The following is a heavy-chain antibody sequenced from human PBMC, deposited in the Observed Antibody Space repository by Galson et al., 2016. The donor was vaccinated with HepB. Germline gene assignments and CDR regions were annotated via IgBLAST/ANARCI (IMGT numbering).Heavy chain of an antibody. V-gene: IGHV3-48*03. D-gene: IGHD3-9*01. CDR3: AREPARLDDLLTGPPKNPDY. CDR1: GFTFSRYE. Sequence: SLRLSCAASGFTFSRYEMNWVRQAPGKGLEWVSYISSSGTTIYYADSVKGRFTISIDNAKNSLYLQMNSLRAEDTAVYYCAREPARLDDLLTGPPKNPDYWGQGTLVTVSS. CDR2: ISSSGTTI. J-gene: IGHJ4*02.